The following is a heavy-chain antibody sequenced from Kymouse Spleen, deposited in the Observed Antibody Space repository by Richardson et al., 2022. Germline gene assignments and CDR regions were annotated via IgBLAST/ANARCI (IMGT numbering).Heavy chain of an antibody. V-gene: IGHV4-59*01. J-gene: IGHJ5*02. Sequence: QVQLQESGPGLVKPSETLSLTCTVSGGSISSYYWSWIRQPPGKGLEWIGYIYYSGSTNYNPSLKSRVTISVDTSKNQFSLKLSSVTAADTAVYYCARESRIAARHNWFDPWGQGTLVTVSS. CDR3: ARESRIAARHNWFDP. CDR1: GGSISSYY. D-gene: IGHD6-6*01. CDR2: IYYSGST.